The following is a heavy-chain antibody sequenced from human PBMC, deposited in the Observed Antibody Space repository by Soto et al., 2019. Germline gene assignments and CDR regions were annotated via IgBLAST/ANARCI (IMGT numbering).Heavy chain of an antibody. Sequence: QVTVKESGPVLVKPTETLTLTCTVSGFSLSNAGLGVSWIRQPRGKALEWLAHIFTNDEKSYSTSLKSRLTISKDTSKSQVVLTMTNMDPVDTATYYCASTYSTSWYWSDPWGQGTLVTVSS. CDR2: IFTNDEK. CDR3: ASTYSTSWYWSDP. D-gene: IGHD6-13*01. CDR1: GFSLSNAGLG. V-gene: IGHV2-26*04. J-gene: IGHJ5*02.